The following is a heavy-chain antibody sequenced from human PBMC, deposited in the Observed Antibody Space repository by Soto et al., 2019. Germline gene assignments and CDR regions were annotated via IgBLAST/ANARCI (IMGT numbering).Heavy chain of an antibody. V-gene: IGHV1-24*01. J-gene: IGHJ4*02. Sequence: ASVKVSCKVSGYTLTGLSMHWVRQAPGKGLEWMGGFDPEDGETIYAQKFQGRVTMTEDTSTDTAYMELSSLRSEDTAVYYCATEMYYYDSSGPFNYWGQGTLVTVSS. CDR1: GYTLTGLS. D-gene: IGHD3-22*01. CDR2: FDPEDGET. CDR3: ATEMYYYDSSGPFNY.